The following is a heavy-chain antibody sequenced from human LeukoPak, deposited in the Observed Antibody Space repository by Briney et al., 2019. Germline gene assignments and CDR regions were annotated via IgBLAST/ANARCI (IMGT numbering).Heavy chain of an antibody. CDR2: IYYSGST. V-gene: IGHV4-59*01. Sequence: PSETLSLTCTVSGGSISSYYWSWIRQPPGKGLEWIGYIYYSGSTNYNPSLKSRVAISVDTSKNQFSLKLSSVTAADTAVYYCARAFYDYVWGSYREIDYWGQGTLVTVSS. J-gene: IGHJ4*02. CDR1: GGSISSYY. D-gene: IGHD3-16*02. CDR3: ARAFYDYVWGSYREIDY.